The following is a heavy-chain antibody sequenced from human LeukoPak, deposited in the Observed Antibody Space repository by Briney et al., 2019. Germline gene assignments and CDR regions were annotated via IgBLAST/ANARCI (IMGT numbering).Heavy chain of an antibody. CDR3: ARARYCTNGVCRFYYYYYYMDV. V-gene: IGHV4-34*01. Sequence: KASETLSLTCAVYGGSFSGYYRSWIRQPPGKGLEWIGEINHSGSTNYNPSLKSRVTISVDTSKNQFSLKLSSVTAADTAVYYCARARYCTNGVCRFYYYYYYMDVWGKGTTVTVSS. CDR1: GGSFSGYY. J-gene: IGHJ6*03. D-gene: IGHD2-8*01. CDR2: INHSGST.